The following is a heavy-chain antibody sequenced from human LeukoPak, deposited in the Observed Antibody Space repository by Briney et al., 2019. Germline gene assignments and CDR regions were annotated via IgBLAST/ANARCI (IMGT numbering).Heavy chain of an antibody. CDR2: IYYSGST. J-gene: IGHJ3*02. CDR3: ARHGHTLSSSWYGYAFDI. Sequence: SETLSLTCTVSGGSISSYYWSWIRQPPGKGLEWIGYIYYSGSTNYNPSLKSRATISVDTSKNQFSLKLSSVTAADTAVYYCARHGHTLSSSWYGYAFDIWGQGTMVTVSS. CDR1: GGSISSYY. D-gene: IGHD6-13*01. V-gene: IGHV4-59*08.